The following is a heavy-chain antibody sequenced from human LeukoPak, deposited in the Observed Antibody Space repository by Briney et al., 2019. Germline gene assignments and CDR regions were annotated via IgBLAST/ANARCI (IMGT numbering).Heavy chain of an antibody. CDR1: GGSISSGGYS. D-gene: IGHD3-22*01. CDR2: IYHSGST. CDR3: ARASSSDSSGYYYGYWFDP. J-gene: IGHJ5*02. Sequence: PSETLSLTCAVSGGSISSGGYSWSWIRQPPGQGLEWIGYIYHSGSTYYNPSLKSRVTISVDRSKNQFSLKLSSVTAADTAVYYCARASSSDSSGYYYGYWFDPWGQGTLVTVSS. V-gene: IGHV4-30-2*01.